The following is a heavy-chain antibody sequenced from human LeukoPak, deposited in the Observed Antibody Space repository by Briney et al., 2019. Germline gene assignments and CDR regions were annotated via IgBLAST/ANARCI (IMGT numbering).Heavy chain of an antibody. CDR3: ARVYVGWYLGYFDY. CDR1: GGSFSGYY. D-gene: IGHD6-19*01. CDR2: INHSGST. J-gene: IGHJ4*02. Sequence: SETLSLTCAVYGGSFSGYYWSWIRQPPGRGLEWIGEINHSGSTNYNPSLKSRVTISVDTSKNQFSLKLSSVTAADTAVYYCARVYVGWYLGYFDYWGQGTLVRVSS. V-gene: IGHV4-34*01.